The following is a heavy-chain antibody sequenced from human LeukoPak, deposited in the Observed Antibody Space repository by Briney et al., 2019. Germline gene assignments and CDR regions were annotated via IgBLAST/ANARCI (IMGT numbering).Heavy chain of an antibody. Sequence: ASVKVSCKASGYTFTGYYMHWVRQAPGQGLEWMGWINPNSGGTNYAQKFQDRVTMTRDTSISTAYMELSRLRSDDTAVYYCARAGCGGDCYESRDAFDIWGQGTMVTVSS. D-gene: IGHD2-21*02. CDR1: GYTFTGYY. CDR3: ARAGCGGDCYESRDAFDI. V-gene: IGHV1-2*02. J-gene: IGHJ3*02. CDR2: INPNSGGT.